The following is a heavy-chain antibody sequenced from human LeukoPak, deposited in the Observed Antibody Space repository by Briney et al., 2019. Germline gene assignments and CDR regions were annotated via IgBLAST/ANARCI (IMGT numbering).Heavy chain of an antibody. V-gene: IGHV3-20*04. D-gene: IGHD1-26*01. CDR1: GFTFDDYG. CDR3: ARDGRGSYYDYYYYMDV. Sequence: GGSLRLSCAASGFTFDDYGMSWVRQAPGKGLEWVSGINWEGGSTGYADSVKGRFTISRDKAKNSLYLQMNSLRAEDTALYYCARDGRGSYYDYYYYMDVWGKGTTVTVSS. CDR2: INWEGGST. J-gene: IGHJ6*03.